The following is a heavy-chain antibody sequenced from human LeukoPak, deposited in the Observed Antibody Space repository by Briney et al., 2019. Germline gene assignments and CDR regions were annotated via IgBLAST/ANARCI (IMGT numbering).Heavy chain of an antibody. J-gene: IGHJ4*02. CDR2: IWYDGSNK. CDR3: ARDRSRAYFDY. CDR1: GFTFSSYG. Sequence: GRALRLSCAASGFTFSSYGMHWVRQAPGKGLEWVAVIWYDGSNKYYADSVKGRFTISRDNSKNTLYLQMNSLRAEDTAVYYCARDRSRAYFDYWGQGTLVTASS. V-gene: IGHV3-33*01. D-gene: IGHD3-10*01.